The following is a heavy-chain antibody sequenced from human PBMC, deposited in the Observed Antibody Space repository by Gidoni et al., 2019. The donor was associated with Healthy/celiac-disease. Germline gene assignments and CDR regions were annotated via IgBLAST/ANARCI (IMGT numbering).Heavy chain of an antibody. CDR1: GGSFSGYY. D-gene: IGHD2-8*01. CDR3: ARGTKGLQVWWYFDL. Sequence: QVQLQQWGAGLLKPSETLSLTCAVYGGSFSGYYWSWIRQPPGKGLEWIGEINHSGSTNYNPSLKSRVTISVDTSKNQFSLKLSSVTAADTAVYYCARGTKGLQVWWYFDLWGRGTLVTVSS. J-gene: IGHJ2*01. CDR2: INHSGST. V-gene: IGHV4-34*01.